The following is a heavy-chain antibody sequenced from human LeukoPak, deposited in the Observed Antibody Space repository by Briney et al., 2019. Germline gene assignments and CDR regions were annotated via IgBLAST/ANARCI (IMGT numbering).Heavy chain of an antibody. J-gene: IGHJ4*02. V-gene: IGHV3-30-3*01. Sequence: GGSLRLSCAASGFTFSTYWMSWVRQAPGKGLEWVAITSFDGSNKFYSDSVKGRFTISRDNSVNTLFLQMTSLSPEDTAIYYCARNFPYSSSYNLDVWGQGTLVTVSS. D-gene: IGHD6-6*01. CDR2: TSFDGSNK. CDR1: GFTFSTYW. CDR3: ARNFPYSSSYNLDV.